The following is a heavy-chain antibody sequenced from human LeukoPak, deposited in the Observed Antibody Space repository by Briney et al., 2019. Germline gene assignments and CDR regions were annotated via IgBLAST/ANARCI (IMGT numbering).Heavy chain of an antibody. D-gene: IGHD3-22*01. CDR2: ITAYNNGYT. CDR3: ARDGHSSGYYQTDAFHI. J-gene: IGHJ3*02. V-gene: IGHV1-18*01. CDR1: GYTFTSYG. Sequence: ASVKGSCKAAGYTFTSYGISWVQQAPGQGLEWMGWITAYNNGYTNHTQKLQGRLTMTTDTSTSTAYMELRSLRSDDTAVYYCARDGHSSGYYQTDAFHIWGQGTMVTVSS.